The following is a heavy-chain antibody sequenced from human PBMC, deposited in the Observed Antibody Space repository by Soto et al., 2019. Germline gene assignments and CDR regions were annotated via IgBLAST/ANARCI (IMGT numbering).Heavy chain of an antibody. D-gene: IGHD3-10*01. CDR1: GFTFSSYS. CDR3: AKKVNSGPGSQYFDY. J-gene: IGHJ4*02. CDR2: FRTGGDDGTT. V-gene: IGHV3-23*01. Sequence: PGGSLRLSCAVSGFTFSSYSMSWVRQAPGKGLEWVSGFRTGGDDGTTYYADSVKGRFTISRDNSKNTLSLQMNSLRAEDTAIYYCAKKVNSGPGSQYFDYWGQGTLVTVSS.